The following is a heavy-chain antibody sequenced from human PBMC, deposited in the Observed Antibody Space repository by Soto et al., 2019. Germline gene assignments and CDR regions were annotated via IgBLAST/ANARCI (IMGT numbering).Heavy chain of an antibody. CDR3: ARHVSPGSSSLYLDAFDI. CDR2: INRDGSKK. V-gene: IGHV3-7*05. D-gene: IGHD6-13*01. J-gene: IGHJ3*02. Sequence: EVQLEESGGDVVQPGGSLRLSCAASGFTLSAYGMTWVRQAPGKGLEWVANINRDGSKKSYLDSVRGRFTISRDNVGNSLYLQMDSLRADDAALYYCARHVSPGSSSLYLDAFDIWGQGTMVTVSS. CDR1: GFTLSAYG.